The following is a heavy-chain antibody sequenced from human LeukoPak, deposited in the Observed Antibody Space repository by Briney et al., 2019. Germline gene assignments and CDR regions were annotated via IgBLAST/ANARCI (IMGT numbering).Heavy chain of an antibody. CDR2: ISSSGSPI. V-gene: IGHV3-48*03. J-gene: IGHJ4*02. Sequence: GGSLRLSCAASGFTFSSYEMNWVRQAPGKGLEWVSYISSSGSPIYYADSVEGRFTISRDNAKNSLYLQMNSLRAEDTAVYYCVLRGAVAAADFWGQGTLVTVSS. D-gene: IGHD6-19*01. CDR3: VLRGAVAAADF. CDR1: GFTFSSYE.